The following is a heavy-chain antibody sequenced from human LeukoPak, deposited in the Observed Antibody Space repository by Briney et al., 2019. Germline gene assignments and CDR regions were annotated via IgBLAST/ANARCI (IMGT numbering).Heavy chain of an antibody. CDR1: GFTFSDYY. CDR2: ISSSGSTI. J-gene: IGHJ6*02. D-gene: IGHD6-13*01. Sequence: GGSLRLSCAAPGFTFSDYYMSWIRQAPGKGLEWVSYISSSGSTIYYADSVKGRFTISRDNAKNSLYLQMNSLRAEDTAVYYCARDRVSSFGRYYGMDVWGQGTTVTVSS. CDR3: ARDRVSSFGRYYGMDV. V-gene: IGHV3-11*01.